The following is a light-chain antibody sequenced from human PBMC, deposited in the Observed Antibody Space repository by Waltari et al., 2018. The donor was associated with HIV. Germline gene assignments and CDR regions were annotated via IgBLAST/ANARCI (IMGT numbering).Light chain of an antibody. CDR1: SSDTDAYNY. CDR3: SSYTSSSALYVV. Sequence: QSALTPPASVSGSPGPSITISCTGNSSDTDAYNYVSWYQQHPGRAPNPMIYDVSKRPSGVSNRSAGSKCGNTASLTISGLQAEDDADYYGSSYTSSSALYVVFGGGTKLTVL. CDR2: DVS. V-gene: IGLV2-14*03. J-gene: IGLJ2*01.